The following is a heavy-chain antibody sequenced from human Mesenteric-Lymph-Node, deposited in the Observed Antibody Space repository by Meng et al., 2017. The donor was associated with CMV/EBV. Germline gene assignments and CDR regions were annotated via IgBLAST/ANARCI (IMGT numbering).Heavy chain of an antibody. Sequence: GESLKISCAASGFTFSSYWMHWVRQAPGKGLVWVSRINSDGSSTSYADSVKGRFTISRDHAKNTLYLQMNSLRAEDTAVYYCAKSRWAYYDSSGYCFDYWGQGTLVTVSS. CDR2: INSDGSST. D-gene: IGHD3-22*01. V-gene: IGHV3-74*01. J-gene: IGHJ4*02. CDR3: AKSRWAYYDSSGYCFDY. CDR1: GFTFSSYW.